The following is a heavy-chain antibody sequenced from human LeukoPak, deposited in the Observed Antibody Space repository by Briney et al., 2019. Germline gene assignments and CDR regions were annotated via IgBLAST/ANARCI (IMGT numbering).Heavy chain of an antibody. CDR3: TTDRKFWNYAGRVDY. D-gene: IGHD1-7*01. Sequence: GGSLRLSCAASGFTFSNAWMSWVRQAPGKGLEWVGRIKSKTDGGTTDYAAPVKGRFTISRDDSKNTLYLQMNSLKTEDTAVYYCTTDRKFWNYAGRVDYWGQGTLVTVSS. CDR2: IKSKTDGGTT. CDR1: GFTFSNAW. J-gene: IGHJ4*02. V-gene: IGHV3-15*01.